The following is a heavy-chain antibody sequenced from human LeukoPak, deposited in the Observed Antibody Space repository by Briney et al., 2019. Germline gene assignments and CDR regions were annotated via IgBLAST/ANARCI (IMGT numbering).Heavy chain of an antibody. CDR1: GFTFSSYW. V-gene: IGHV3-7*01. CDR3: ARDDRGNWFDP. Sequence: GGSLRLSCAASGFTFSSYWMSWVRQAPGKGLEWVANIKQDGSEKYYVDSVKGRFTISRDNAKNPLYLQMNSLRAEDTAVYYCARDDRGNWFDPWGQGTLVTVSS. J-gene: IGHJ5*02. D-gene: IGHD3-10*01. CDR2: IKQDGSEK.